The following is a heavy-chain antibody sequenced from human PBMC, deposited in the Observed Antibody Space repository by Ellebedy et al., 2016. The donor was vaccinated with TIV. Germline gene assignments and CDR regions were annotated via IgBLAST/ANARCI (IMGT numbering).Heavy chain of an antibody. V-gene: IGHV3-21*01. CDR3: ASLLEMATINRYYYYGMDV. CDR1: GFTFSSYS. D-gene: IGHD5-24*01. CDR2: ISSSSSYI. Sequence: GESLKISCAASGFTFSSYSMNWVRQAPGKGLEWVSCISSSSSYIYYADSVKGRFTISRDNAKNSLYLQMNSLKAEDTAVYYCASLLEMATINRYYYYGMDVWGQGTTVTVSS. J-gene: IGHJ6*02.